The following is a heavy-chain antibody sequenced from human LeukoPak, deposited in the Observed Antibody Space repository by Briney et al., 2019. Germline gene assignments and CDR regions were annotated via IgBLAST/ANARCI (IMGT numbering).Heavy chain of an antibody. V-gene: IGHV1-18*01. J-gene: IGHJ3*02. CDR1: GYTFTSYG. Sequence: ASVKVSCKASGYTFTSYGISWVRQAPGQGLEWMGWISAYNGNTNYAQKLQGRVTMTTDTSTSTAYMELRSLRSDDTAVYYCARGPGNYDFWSGYSDHAFDIWGQGTMVTVSS. CDR3: ARGPGNYDFWSGYSDHAFDI. CDR2: ISAYNGNT. D-gene: IGHD3-3*01.